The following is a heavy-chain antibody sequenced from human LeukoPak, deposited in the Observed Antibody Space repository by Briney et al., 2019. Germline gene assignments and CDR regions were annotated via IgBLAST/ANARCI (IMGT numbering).Heavy chain of an antibody. V-gene: IGHV3-9*01. CDR3: ANIAVPRPGRYHIDV. CDR2: ISFNGGVV. J-gene: IGHJ6*03. CDR1: GFMFENYA. Sequence: PGRSLRLSCAASGFMFENYALLWVREAPEKGLEWVSGISFNGGVVGYMDSVKGRFTISRDNANNFLYLQMSSLKVEDTALYYCANIAVPRPGRYHIDVWGKRITVTVSS. D-gene: IGHD2-21*01.